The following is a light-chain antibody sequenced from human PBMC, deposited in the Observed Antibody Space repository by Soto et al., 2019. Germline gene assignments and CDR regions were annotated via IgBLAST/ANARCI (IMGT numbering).Light chain of an antibody. CDR2: DVS. CDR1: SSDVGGYNY. Sequence: QSALTQPASVSGSPGQSITISCTGTSSDVGGYNYVSWYQQHPGKAPKLMIYDVSNRPSGVSNRFSGSKSGNTASLTISGLHAEDEADYYCISYTSSSTPYVFGPGTKLTVL. CDR3: ISYTSSSTPYV. V-gene: IGLV2-14*01. J-gene: IGLJ1*01.